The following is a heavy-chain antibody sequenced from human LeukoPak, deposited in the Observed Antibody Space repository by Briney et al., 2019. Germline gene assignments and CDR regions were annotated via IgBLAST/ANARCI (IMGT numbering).Heavy chain of an antibody. CDR2: IYPGDSDT. CDR1: GYSFTSYW. CDR3: ARRAAARENGYYYGMDV. Sequence: KTGESLKISCKGSGYSFTSYWIGWVRQMPGKGLEWMGIIYPGDSDTRYSPSFQGQVTISADKSISTAYLQWSSLKASDTAMYYCARRAAARENGYYYGMDVWGQGTTVTVSS. D-gene: IGHD6-6*01. J-gene: IGHJ6*02. V-gene: IGHV5-51*01.